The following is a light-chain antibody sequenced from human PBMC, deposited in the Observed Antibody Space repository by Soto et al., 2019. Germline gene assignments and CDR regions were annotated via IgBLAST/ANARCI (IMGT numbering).Light chain of an antibody. CDR1: QSVSSSY. CDR3: QPYGSSSYMYT. J-gene: IGKJ2*01. Sequence: ESVLTQSPGTLSLSPGERATLSCRASQSVSSSYLAWYQQKPGQAPRLLIYGASSRATGIPDRFSGSGSGTDFTLTISRLEPEDCAVYSCQPYGSSSYMYTLGQGTKLEIK. V-gene: IGKV3-20*01. CDR2: GAS.